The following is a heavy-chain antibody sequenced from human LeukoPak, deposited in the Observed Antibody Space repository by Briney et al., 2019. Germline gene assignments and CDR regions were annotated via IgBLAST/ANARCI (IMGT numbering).Heavy chain of an antibody. Sequence: GGSLRLSCAASGFTFSNYWMSWVRQAPGKGLEWVANIKQDGSEKYYVDSVKGRFTISRDNAKNSLYLQLNSLRVEDTAVYYCASQRFLDYWGQGTLVTVSS. CDR3: ASQRFLDY. CDR1: GFTFSNYW. V-gene: IGHV3-7*01. J-gene: IGHJ4*02. CDR2: IKQDGSEK. D-gene: IGHD3-3*01.